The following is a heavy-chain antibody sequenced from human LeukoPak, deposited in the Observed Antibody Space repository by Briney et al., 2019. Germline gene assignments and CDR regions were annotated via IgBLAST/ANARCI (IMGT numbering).Heavy chain of an antibody. CDR2: ISDSGGST. CDR3: AKDLSRAVAADWFDP. Sequence: GGSLRLSCAASGFTFSTDWMSWFRQAPGKGLEWVSSISDSGGSTYYADSVKGRFTISRDNSKNTLYLQMTNLRAADTAVYYCAKDLSRAVAADWFDPWDQGSLVTVSS. J-gene: IGHJ5*02. CDR1: GFTFSTDW. D-gene: IGHD6-19*01. V-gene: IGHV3-23*01.